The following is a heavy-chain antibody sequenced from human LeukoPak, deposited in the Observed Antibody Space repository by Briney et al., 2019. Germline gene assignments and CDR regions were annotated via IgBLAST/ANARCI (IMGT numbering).Heavy chain of an antibody. Sequence: SETLSLTCTVSGGSISPYYWSWIRLPPGKGLEWIGYIYYSGSTNYNPSLKSRVTMSVDTSKSQFSLRLSSVTAADTAVYYCARHDSTGYYHWGQGTLVTVSS. CDR3: ARHDSTGYYH. J-gene: IGHJ5*02. V-gene: IGHV4-59*13. CDR1: GGSISPYY. CDR2: IYYSGST. D-gene: IGHD3-22*01.